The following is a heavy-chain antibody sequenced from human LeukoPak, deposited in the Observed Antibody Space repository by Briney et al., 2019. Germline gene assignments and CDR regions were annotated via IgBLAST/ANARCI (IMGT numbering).Heavy chain of an antibody. CDR2: ILPTSGLA. CDR1: GGTFSNLA. Sequence: SVKVSFKASGGTFSNLAISWVGQAPGKGLEGMGRILPTSGLANIPHNFQGRVTNNAHKSTRPAHLELSSLGSEDTGVYYCARAPPRLDGYILYYWGQGTLVTVSS. CDR3: ARAPPRLDGYILYY. V-gene: IGHV1-69*04. D-gene: IGHD5-24*01. J-gene: IGHJ4*02.